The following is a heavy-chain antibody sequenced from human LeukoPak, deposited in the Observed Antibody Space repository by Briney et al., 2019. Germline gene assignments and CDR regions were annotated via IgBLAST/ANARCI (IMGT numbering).Heavy chain of an antibody. CDR3: ASSRSNDPKLWGPRQPYRWPFDY. CDR2: IIPIFGTA. V-gene: IGHV1-69*13. CDR1: GYTFTSYG. D-gene: IGHD3-16*01. J-gene: IGHJ4*02. Sequence: ASVKVSCKASGYTFTSYGISWVRQAPGQGLEWMGGIIPIFGTANYAQKFQGRVTITADESTSTAYMELSSLRSEDTAVYYCASSRSNDPKLWGPRQPYRWPFDYWGQGTLVTVSS.